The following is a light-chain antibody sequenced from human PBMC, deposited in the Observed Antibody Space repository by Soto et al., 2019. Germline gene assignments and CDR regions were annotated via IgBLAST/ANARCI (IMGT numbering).Light chain of an antibody. Sequence: DIQLIQSPSSLSASVGDRVTITCHTSQRVSSYLNWYQQKPGKAPKLLINAVSTLQSGVPSRFSGSGSETDFTLTISSLQPEDSGTYYCQQSYTTPSWTFGQGTKVEI. CDR2: AVS. V-gene: IGKV1-39*01. J-gene: IGKJ1*01. CDR1: QRVSSY. CDR3: QQSYTTPSWT.